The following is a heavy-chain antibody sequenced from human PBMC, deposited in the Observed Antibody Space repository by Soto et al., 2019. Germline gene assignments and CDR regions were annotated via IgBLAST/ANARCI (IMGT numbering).Heavy chain of an antibody. V-gene: IGHV1-2*02. CDR3: TTLRLDP. D-gene: IGHD3-9*01. Sequence: ASVKVSCKASGYTFTAFYMNWVRQAPGQGLEWMVWVNPNTGVTKYAQKFQGRVTMTRDTSINTAYMELSGLTSDDTAVYYCTTLRLDPWGQGTLVTVSS. CDR1: GYTFTAFY. CDR2: VNPNTGVT. J-gene: IGHJ5*02.